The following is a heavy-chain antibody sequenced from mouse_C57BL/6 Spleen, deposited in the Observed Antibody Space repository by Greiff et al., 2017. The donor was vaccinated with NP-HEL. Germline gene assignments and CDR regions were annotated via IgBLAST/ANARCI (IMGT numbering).Heavy chain of an antibody. CDR1: GYTFTDYE. J-gene: IGHJ2*01. CDR3: TRQDY. CDR2: IDPETGGT. Sequence: QVHVKQSGAELVRPGASVTLSCKASGYTFTDYEMHWVKQTPVHGLEWIGAIDPETGGTAYNQKFKGKAILTADKSSSTAYMELRSLTSEDSAVYYCTRQDYWGQSTTLTVSS. V-gene: IGHV1-15*01.